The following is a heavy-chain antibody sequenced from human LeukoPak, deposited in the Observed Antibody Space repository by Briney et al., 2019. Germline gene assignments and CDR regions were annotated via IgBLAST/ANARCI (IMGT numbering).Heavy chain of an antibody. V-gene: IGHV1-46*01. CDR1: GYTFTSYY. CDR3: ARESAVVVAANFDY. J-gene: IGHJ4*02. CDR2: INPSGGST. D-gene: IGHD2-15*01. Sequence: ASVKVSCKASGYTFTSYYMHWVRQAPGQGLEWMGIINPSGGSTSYAQKFQGRVTMTRDTSISTAYMELSRLRSDDTAVYYCARESAVVVAANFDYWGQGTLVTVSS.